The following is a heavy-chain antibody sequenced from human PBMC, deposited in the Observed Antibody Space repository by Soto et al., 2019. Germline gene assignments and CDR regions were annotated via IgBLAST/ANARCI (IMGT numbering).Heavy chain of an antibody. Sequence: GGSLRLSCAASGFTFSSYAMHWVRQAPGKGLEWVAVISYDGSNKYYADSVKGRFTISRDNSKNTLYLQMNSLRAEDTAVYYCARETGYSSSWYVDYWGQGTLVTVSS. J-gene: IGHJ4*02. CDR1: GFTFSSYA. CDR2: ISYDGSNK. D-gene: IGHD6-13*01. CDR3: ARETGYSSSWYVDY. V-gene: IGHV3-30-3*01.